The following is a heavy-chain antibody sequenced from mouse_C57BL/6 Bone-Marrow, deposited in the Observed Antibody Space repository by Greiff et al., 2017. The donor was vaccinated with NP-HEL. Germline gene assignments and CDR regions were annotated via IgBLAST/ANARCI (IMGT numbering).Heavy chain of an antibody. CDR1: GFTFSSYG. Sequence: EVKLMESGGDLVKPGGSLKLSCAASGFTFSSYGMSWVRQTPDKRLEWVATISSGGSYTYYPDSVKGRFTISRDNAKNTLYLQMSSLKSEDTAMYYCARHPPDYYYSDCWGRGTTLTVSS. CDR3: ARHPPDYYYSDC. CDR2: ISSGGSYT. J-gene: IGHJ2*01. D-gene: IGHD2-4*01. V-gene: IGHV5-6*01.